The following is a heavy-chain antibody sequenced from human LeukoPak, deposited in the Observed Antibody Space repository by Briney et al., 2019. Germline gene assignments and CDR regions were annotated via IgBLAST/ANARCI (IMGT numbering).Heavy chain of an antibody. CDR3: ARGRGVGATFLNAP. CDR1: GYTFTSYY. D-gene: IGHD1-26*01. Sequence: ASVKVSCKASGYTFTSYYMHWVRQATGQGLEWMGWMNPNSGNTGYAQKFQGRVTMTSNTSISTAYMELSSLRSQDTAVYYCARGRGVGATFLNAPWGQGTLVTVSS. J-gene: IGHJ5*02. CDR2: MNPNSGNT. V-gene: IGHV1-8*02.